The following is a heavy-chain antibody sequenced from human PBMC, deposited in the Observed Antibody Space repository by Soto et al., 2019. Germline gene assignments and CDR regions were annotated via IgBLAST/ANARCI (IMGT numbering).Heavy chain of an antibody. CDR2: INPNSGGT. D-gene: IGHD4-17*01. J-gene: IGHJ4*02. Sequence: GASVKVSCKSSGYTFSSYYMHWVRQAPGQGLEWMGWINPNSGGTNYAQKFQGRVTMTRDTFISTAYMEVSNLRSDDTAVYFCARDLGVTTSKGDSFFDHWGQGTVVTVSS. CDR3: ARDLGVTTSKGDSFFDH. CDR1: GYTFSSYY. V-gene: IGHV1-2*02.